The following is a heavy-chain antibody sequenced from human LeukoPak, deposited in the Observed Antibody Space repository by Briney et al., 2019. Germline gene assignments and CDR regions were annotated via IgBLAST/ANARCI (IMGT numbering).Heavy chain of an antibody. D-gene: IGHD6-13*01. CDR3: ARALYTSRSYLATFSPTNFDY. V-gene: IGHV1-2*02. Sequence: ASVKVSCKASGYTFTGYYMHWVRQAPGQGLEWMGWINPNTGGTNYAQKFQGRVTMTRDTSISTPYMELSWLRSDDTAVYYCARALYTSRSYLATFSPTNFDYWGQGTLVTVSS. CDR2: INPNTGGT. CDR1: GYTFTGYY. J-gene: IGHJ4*02.